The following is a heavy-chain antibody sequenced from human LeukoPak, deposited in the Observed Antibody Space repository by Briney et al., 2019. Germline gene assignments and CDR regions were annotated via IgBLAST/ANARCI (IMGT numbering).Heavy chain of an antibody. D-gene: IGHD5-24*01. J-gene: IGHJ5*02. CDR2: IGSNILTT. Sequence: GGSLRLSCVGSGFVFGTYSMNWVRQAPGKRLEWVSYIGSNILTTHYSDSVRGRFNISRDNVQKSVYLQMSSLRGDDTAIYYCARSHDGFDLWGQGTLVTVPS. CDR3: ARSHDGFDL. CDR1: GFVFGTYS. V-gene: IGHV3-48*01.